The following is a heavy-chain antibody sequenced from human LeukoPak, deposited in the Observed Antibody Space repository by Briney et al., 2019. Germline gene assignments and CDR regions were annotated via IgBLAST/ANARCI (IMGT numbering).Heavy chain of an antibody. D-gene: IGHD2-15*01. J-gene: IGHJ4*02. Sequence: SETLSLTCAVYGGSFSGYYWSWIRQPPGKGLEWIGEINHRGSTNYNPSLKSRVTVSLDTSKNQFSLELSSVTAADTAVYYCARAPGAALDWGQGTLVTVSS. V-gene: IGHV4-34*01. CDR3: ARAPGAALD. CDR2: INHRGST. CDR1: GGSFSGYY.